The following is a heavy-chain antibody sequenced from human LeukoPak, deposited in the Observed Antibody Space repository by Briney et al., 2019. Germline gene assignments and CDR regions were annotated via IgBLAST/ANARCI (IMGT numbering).Heavy chain of an antibody. Sequence: ASVTVSCKASGYTFTSYGISWVRQAPGQGLEWMGWISAYNGNTNYAQKLQGRVTMTTDTSTSTAYMELRSLRSDDTAVYYCARESQYYDFWSGYYPDAFDIWGQGTMVTVSS. CDR1: GYTFTSYG. V-gene: IGHV1-18*01. CDR2: ISAYNGNT. J-gene: IGHJ3*02. D-gene: IGHD3-3*01. CDR3: ARESQYYDFWSGYYPDAFDI.